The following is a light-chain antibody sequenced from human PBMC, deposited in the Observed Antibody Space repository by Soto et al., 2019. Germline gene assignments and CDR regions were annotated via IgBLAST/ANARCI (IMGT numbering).Light chain of an antibody. J-gene: IGKJ1*01. CDR1: QSISSNF. CDR2: GAS. Sequence: EIVLTQSAGTLSCSSGEGAALSGRASQSISSNFLAWYQQKRGQAPRLLIHGASNRATGIPDRFSGSGSGTDFTLTIGRLEPEDVAVYYCQQYGNSPGTFGQGTKVDIK. V-gene: IGKV3-20*01. CDR3: QQYGNSPGT.